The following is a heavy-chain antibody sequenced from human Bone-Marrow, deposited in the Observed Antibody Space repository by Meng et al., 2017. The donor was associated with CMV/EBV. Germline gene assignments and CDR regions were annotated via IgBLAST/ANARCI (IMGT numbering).Heavy chain of an antibody. V-gene: IGHV3-48*03. J-gene: IGHJ3*02. Sequence: GESLKISCAASGFTFSSYEMNWVRQAPGKGLEWVSYISSSGSTIYYADSVKGRFTISRDNAKNSLYLQMNSLRAEDTAVYYCARDKGGSYLRAFDIWGQGTMVTVSS. CDR3: ARDKGGSYLRAFDI. CDR1: GFTFSSYE. CDR2: ISSSGSTI. D-gene: IGHD1-26*01.